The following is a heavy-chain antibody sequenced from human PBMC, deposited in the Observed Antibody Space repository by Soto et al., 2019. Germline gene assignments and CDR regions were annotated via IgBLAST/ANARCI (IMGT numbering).Heavy chain of an antibody. J-gene: IGHJ6*02. CDR2: ISGRRGST. V-gene: IGHV3-23*01. CDR3: ARESYDFWSGYYSYYGMDV. D-gene: IGHD3-3*01. Sequence: GGSLRLSCAASGFTFSSYAMSWVRQAPGKGLGWVSAISGRRGSTYYADSMKGRFTISRDNSKNSLYLQMNSLRAEDTAVYYCARESYDFWSGYYSYYGMDVWGQGTTVTVSS. CDR1: GFTFSSYA.